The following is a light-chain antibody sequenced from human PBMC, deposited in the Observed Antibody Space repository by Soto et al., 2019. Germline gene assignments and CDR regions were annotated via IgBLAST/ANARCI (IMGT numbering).Light chain of an antibody. CDR1: QSISNW. V-gene: IGKV1-5*03. CDR2: KAS. J-gene: IGKJ1*01. CDR3: QQYNGT. Sequence: DIQMTQSPSTLSASVGDRVIITCRASQSISNWLAWYQQKPGKAPKLLIYKASNLQSGVPSSFSGSGSGTEFTLTISSLQPDDFATYYCQQYNGTFGQGTKVDI.